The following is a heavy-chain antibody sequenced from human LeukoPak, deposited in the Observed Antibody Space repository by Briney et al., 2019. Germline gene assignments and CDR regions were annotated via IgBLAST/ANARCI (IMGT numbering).Heavy chain of an antibody. CDR2: ISSSSSYI. CDR3: ARDDIVVVPAATLRY. CDR1: GFTFSSYS. J-gene: IGHJ4*02. D-gene: IGHD2-2*01. V-gene: IGHV3-21*01. Sequence: GGSLRLSCAASGFTFSSYSMSWVRQAPGKGLEWVSSISSSSSYIYYADSVKGRFTISRDNAKNSLYLQMNSLRAEDTAVYYCARDDIVVVPAATLRYWGQGTLVTVSS.